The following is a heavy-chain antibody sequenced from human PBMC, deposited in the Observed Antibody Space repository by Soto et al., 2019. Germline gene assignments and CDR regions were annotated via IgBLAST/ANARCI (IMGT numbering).Heavy chain of an antibody. J-gene: IGHJ4*02. CDR3: AKDGVTIFGVVTPYYFDY. CDR1: GFTFSSYG. D-gene: IGHD3-3*01. CDR2: ISYDGSNK. V-gene: IGHV3-30*18. Sequence: GGSLRLSCAASGFTFSSYGMHWVRQAPGKGLEWVAVISYDGSNKYYADSVKGRFTISRDNSKNTLYLQMNSLRAEDTAVYYCAKDGVTIFGVVTPYYFDYWGQGTLVTVSS.